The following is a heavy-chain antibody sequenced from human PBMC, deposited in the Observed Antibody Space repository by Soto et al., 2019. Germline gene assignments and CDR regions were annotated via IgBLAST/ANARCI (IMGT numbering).Heavy chain of an antibody. CDR2: IYHSGGT. J-gene: IGHJ4*02. V-gene: IGHV4-30-2*01. CDR1: GGSISSGGYS. Sequence: QLQLQESGSGLVKPSQTLSLTCAVSGGSISSGGYSWSWIRQPPGKGLEWIGYIYHSGGTYYNPSLKSRVTISVDRSKNQFSLKLSSVTAADTAVYYCARGSYYYDSSGYYFDYWGQGTLVTVSS. D-gene: IGHD3-22*01. CDR3: ARGSYYYDSSGYYFDY.